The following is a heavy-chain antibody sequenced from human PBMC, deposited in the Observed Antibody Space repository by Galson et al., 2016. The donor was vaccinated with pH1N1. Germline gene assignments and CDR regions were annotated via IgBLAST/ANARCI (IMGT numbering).Heavy chain of an antibody. J-gene: IGHJ3*01. Sequence: SLRLSCAASGFTFSNTWLHWVRQAPGKGLEWVGRIKSKFHGGATDYAAPVQGRFTISRDDSENTLYLQMNSLKTEDTALYYCFGWHDDARGTGNTFEVWGQGTMVSVSS. V-gene: IGHV3-15*01. CDR3: FGWHDDARGTGNTFEV. D-gene: IGHD1-14*01. CDR2: IKSKFHGGAT. CDR1: GFTFSNTW.